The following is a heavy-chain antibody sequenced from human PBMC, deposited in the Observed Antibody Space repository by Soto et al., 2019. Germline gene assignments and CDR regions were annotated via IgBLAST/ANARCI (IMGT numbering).Heavy chain of an antibody. D-gene: IGHD3-16*01. Sequence: EVQLVESGGGLVQPGGSLRLSCAASGFTFSSYWMHWVRQAPGKGLVWVSRINSDGSSTSYADSVKGRFTISRDNAKNTLYLPMISLSAADTAVYSCAPVLPLGYWGQGTLVTVSS. J-gene: IGHJ4*02. CDR2: INSDGSST. CDR1: GFTFSSYW. V-gene: IGHV3-74*01. CDR3: APVLPLGY.